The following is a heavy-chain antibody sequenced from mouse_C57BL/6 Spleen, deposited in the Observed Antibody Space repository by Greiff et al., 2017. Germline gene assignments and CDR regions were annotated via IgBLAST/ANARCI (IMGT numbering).Heavy chain of an antibody. CDR1: GFTFSSYA. CDR3: ARTYYDYDSYAMDY. V-gene: IGHV5-4*03. CDR2: ISDGGSYT. J-gene: IGHJ4*01. D-gene: IGHD2-4*01. Sequence: EVKLMESGGGLVKPGGSLKLSCAASGFTFSSYAMSWVRQTPEKRLEWVATISDGGSYTYYPDNVKGRFTISRDNAKNNLYLQMSHLKSEDTAMYYCARTYYDYDSYAMDYWGQGTSVTVSS.